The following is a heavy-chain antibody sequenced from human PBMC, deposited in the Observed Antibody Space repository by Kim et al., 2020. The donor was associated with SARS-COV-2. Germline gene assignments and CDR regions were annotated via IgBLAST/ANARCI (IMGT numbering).Heavy chain of an antibody. Sequence: GGSLRLSCAASGFAFQYYAIHWVRQAPGKGLEWVSGISWNSAGIVYADSVKGRFTISRDNAKNSLYLQMNSLRTEDTAIYYCVKERGASSSGSDAFDIWG. D-gene: IGHD6-19*01. CDR3: VKERGASSSGSDAFDI. J-gene: IGHJ3*02. CDR1: GFAFQYYA. CDR2: ISWNSAGI. V-gene: IGHV3-9*01.